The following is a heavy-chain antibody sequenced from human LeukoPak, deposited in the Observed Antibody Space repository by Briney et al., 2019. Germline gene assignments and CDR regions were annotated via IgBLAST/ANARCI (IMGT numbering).Heavy chain of an antibody. V-gene: IGHV4-39*01. CDR1: GGSISSSSYY. CDR3: ARRNGYILTGYYIDY. Sequence: SETLSLTCTVSGGSISSSSYYWGWIRQPPGKGLEWIGSIYYSGSTHYNPSLKSRVTISVDTSKNQFSLKLSSVTAADTAVYYCARRNGYILTGYYIDYWGQGTLVTVSS. J-gene: IGHJ4*02. CDR2: IYYSGST. D-gene: IGHD3-9*01.